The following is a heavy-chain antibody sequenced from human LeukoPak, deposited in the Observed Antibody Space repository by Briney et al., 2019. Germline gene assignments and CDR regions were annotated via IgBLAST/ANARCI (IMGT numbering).Heavy chain of an antibody. CDR3: ARGLGYSSSSRWFDP. CDR2: INHSGST. Sequence: PSETLSLTCAVYGGSFSGYYWSWIRQPPGKGLEWIGEINHSGSTNYNPSLKSRVTISVDTSKNQFSLKLSSVTAADTAVYYCARGLGYSSSSRWFDPWGQGTLVTVSS. J-gene: IGHJ5*02. V-gene: IGHV4-34*01. D-gene: IGHD6-6*01. CDR1: GGSFSGYY.